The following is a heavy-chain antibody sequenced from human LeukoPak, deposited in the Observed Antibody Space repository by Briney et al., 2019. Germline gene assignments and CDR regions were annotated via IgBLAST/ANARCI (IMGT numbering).Heavy chain of an antibody. J-gene: IGHJ4*02. D-gene: IGHD3-9*01. CDR3: AKEYYDILTGSYYLDY. V-gene: IGHV3-23*01. Sequence: SGRSLRLSCAASGFTFSSYAMSWVRQAPGKGLEWVSAISGSCGSTYYADSVKGRFTISRDNSKNTLYLQMKSLRAEDTAVYYCAKEYYDILTGSYYLDYWGQGTLVTVSS. CDR2: ISGSCGST. CDR1: GFTFSSYA.